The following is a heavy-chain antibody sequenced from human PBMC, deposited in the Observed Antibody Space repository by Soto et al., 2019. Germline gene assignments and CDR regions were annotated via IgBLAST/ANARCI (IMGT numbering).Heavy chain of an antibody. CDR2: IYWDDDK. Sequence: QITLKESGPTLVKPTQTLTLTCTFSGFSLSTSGVGVGWIRQPPGKALEWLALIYWDDDKRYSPSLKSRLTITKDTSKNQVVLTMTNMDPVDTATYYCAHKYSSSHFIGWFDPWGQGTLVTVSS. J-gene: IGHJ5*02. V-gene: IGHV2-5*02. D-gene: IGHD6-6*01. CDR1: GFSLSTSGVG. CDR3: AHKYSSSHFIGWFDP.